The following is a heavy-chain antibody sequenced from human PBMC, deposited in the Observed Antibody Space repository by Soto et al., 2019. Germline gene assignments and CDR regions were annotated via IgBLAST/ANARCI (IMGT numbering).Heavy chain of an antibody. CDR2: ISPSGGST. CDR3: AKDGYGAGNYYFDN. D-gene: IGHD3-10*01. Sequence: QVQLVQSGADVKKPGASVKVSCKASGYTFTSYFVHWVRQAPGQGLEWLGMISPSGGSTTYAQRFQGRVTXNRSTXXSTVNMELSSLRSGDTAVYYCAKDGYGAGNYYFDNWGQGTLVTVSS. J-gene: IGHJ4*02. V-gene: IGHV1-46*01. CDR1: GYTFTSYF.